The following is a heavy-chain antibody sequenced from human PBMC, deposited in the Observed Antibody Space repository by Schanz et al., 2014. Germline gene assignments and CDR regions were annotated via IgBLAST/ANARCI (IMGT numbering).Heavy chain of an antibody. D-gene: IGHD5-12*01. CDR3: AKGFGGYDLVLDY. Sequence: QVQLVESGGGLVKPGGSLRLSCAASGFIFNDYYMNWIRQAPGKGLEWLSYISRSSSTIYYTDSVKGRFTISRDNAKNSVFLQMNGLRDEDTAVYYCAKGFGGYDLVLDYWGQGTLVTVSS. CDR2: ISRSSSTI. J-gene: IGHJ4*02. CDR1: GFIFNDYY. V-gene: IGHV3-11*04.